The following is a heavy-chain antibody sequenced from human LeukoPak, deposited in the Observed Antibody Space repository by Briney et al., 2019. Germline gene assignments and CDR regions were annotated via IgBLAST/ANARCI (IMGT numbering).Heavy chain of an antibody. Sequence: PGGSLRLSCAASGFTVSSNYMSWVRQAPGKGLEWVSVIYSGGSTYYADSVKGRFTISRDNSKNTLYLQMNSLRAEDTAVYYCARDRTSGVGATMADYWGQGTLVTVSS. CDR2: IYSGGST. V-gene: IGHV3-53*01. CDR3: ARDRTSGVGATMADY. J-gene: IGHJ4*02. D-gene: IGHD1-26*01. CDR1: GFTVSSNY.